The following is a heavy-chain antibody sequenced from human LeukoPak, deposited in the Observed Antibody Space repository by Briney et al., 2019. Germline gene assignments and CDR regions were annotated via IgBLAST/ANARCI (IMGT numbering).Heavy chain of an antibody. D-gene: IGHD1-26*01. J-gene: IGHJ4*02. CDR2: ISYDGSNK. V-gene: IGHV3-30*18. Sequence: PGGSLRLSCAASGFTFSSYGMHWVRQAPGKGLEWVAVISYDGSNKYYADSVKGRFTISRDNSKNTLYLQMNSLRAEDTAVYYCAKGEYSGSYTLYFDYWGQGTLVTVSS. CDR1: GFTFSSYG. CDR3: AKGEYSGSYTLYFDY.